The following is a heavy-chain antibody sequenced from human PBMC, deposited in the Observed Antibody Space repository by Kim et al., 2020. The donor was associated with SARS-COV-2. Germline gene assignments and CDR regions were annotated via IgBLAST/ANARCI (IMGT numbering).Heavy chain of an antibody. J-gene: IGHJ3*02. CDR1: GGSISSGSYY. D-gene: IGHD6-6*01. CDR2: IYTSGST. Sequence: SETLSLTCTVSGGSISSGSYYWSWIRQPAGKGLEWIGRIYTSGSTNYNPSLKSRVTISVDTSKNQFSLKLSSVTAADTAVYYCARDTRLSIAARPDAFDIWGQGTMVTVSS. V-gene: IGHV4-61*02. CDR3: ARDTRLSIAARPDAFDI.